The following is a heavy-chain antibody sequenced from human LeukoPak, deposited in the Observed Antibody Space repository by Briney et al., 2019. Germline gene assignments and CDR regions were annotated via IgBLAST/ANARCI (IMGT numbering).Heavy chain of an antibody. CDR2: ISYDGSNK. J-gene: IGHJ3*02. D-gene: IGHD3-22*01. Sequence: GGSLRLSCAASGFTFSSYAMHWVRQAPGKGLEWVAVISYDGSNKYYADSVKGRFTISRDNSKNTLYLQMNSLRAEDTAVYYCARGVRYYYDPRNAFDIWGQGTMVTVSS. CDR3: ARGVRYYYDPRNAFDI. CDR1: GFTFSSYA. V-gene: IGHV3-30*04.